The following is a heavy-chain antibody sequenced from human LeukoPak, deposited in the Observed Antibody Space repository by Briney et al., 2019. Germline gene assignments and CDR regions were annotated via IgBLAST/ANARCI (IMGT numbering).Heavy chain of an antibody. D-gene: IGHD6-25*01. CDR2: INWNGGST. V-gene: IGHV3-20*04. J-gene: IGHJ1*01. Sequence: GGSLRLSCAASGFTFDDYGMSWVRQAPGKGLEWVSGINWNGGSTGYADSVKGRFTISRDNAKNSLYLQMNSLTTEDTAMYFCARRPVAAEYFQHWGQGTLVTVSS. CDR1: GFTFDDYG. CDR3: ARRPVAAEYFQH.